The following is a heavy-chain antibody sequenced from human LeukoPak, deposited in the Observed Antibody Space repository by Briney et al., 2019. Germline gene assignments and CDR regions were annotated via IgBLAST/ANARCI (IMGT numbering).Heavy chain of an antibody. Sequence: GGSLRLSCAASGFTFSSYAMSWVRQAPGKGLEWVSAISGSGGSTYYADSVKGRFTISRDSSKNTLYLQMNSLRAEDTAVYYCASRYYDILTGTKYFDYWGQGTLVTVSS. D-gene: IGHD3-9*01. CDR2: ISGSGGST. CDR3: ASRYYDILTGTKYFDY. V-gene: IGHV3-23*01. J-gene: IGHJ4*02. CDR1: GFTFSSYA.